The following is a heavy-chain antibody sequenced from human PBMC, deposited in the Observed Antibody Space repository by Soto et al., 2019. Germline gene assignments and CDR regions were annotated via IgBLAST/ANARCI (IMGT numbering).Heavy chain of an antibody. CDR1: GGSISSGGYY. CDR2: IYYSGST. V-gene: IGHV4-31*03. J-gene: IGHJ4*02. D-gene: IGHD6-13*01. CDR3: ARDRGLAAAGDPWYFDY. Sequence: QVQLQESGPGLVKPSQTLSLTCTVSGGSISSGGYYWSWIRQHPGKGLEWIGYIYYSGSTYYNPSLKSRVTISVDTSKNQFSLKLSSVTAADTAVYYCARDRGLAAAGDPWYFDYWGQGTLVTVSS.